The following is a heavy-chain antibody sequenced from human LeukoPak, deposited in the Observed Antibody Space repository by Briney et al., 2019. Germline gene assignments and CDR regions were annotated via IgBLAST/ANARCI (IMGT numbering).Heavy chain of an antibody. Sequence: ASVKISCKVSGYTFTDYYMHWVQQAPGKGLEWMGRVDPEDGETIYAEKFQGRVTITADTSTDTAYMELSSPRSEDTAVYYCATSWLKDWGAFDIWGQGTMVTVSS. V-gene: IGHV1-69-2*01. CDR3: ATSWLKDWGAFDI. D-gene: IGHD3-22*01. CDR1: GYTFTDYY. J-gene: IGHJ3*02. CDR2: VDPEDGET.